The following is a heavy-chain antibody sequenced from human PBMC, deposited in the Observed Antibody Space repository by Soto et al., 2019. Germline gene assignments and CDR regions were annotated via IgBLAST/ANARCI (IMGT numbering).Heavy chain of an antibody. J-gene: IGHJ1*01. CDR1: GFTFTSYG. CDR3: ATYGGDSGGYEYFQR. Sequence: EVQLLESGGGLEPPGGSLRLSCVTSGFTFTSYGMSWVRQAPGKGLEWVSAISGSSDTCYPDSVKGRFTISRDNSRSTLYLQMNSLRAEDTAVYYCATYGGDSGGYEYFQRWGQGCLVTVSS. V-gene: IGHV3-23*01. D-gene: IGHD4-17*01. CDR2: ISGSSDT.